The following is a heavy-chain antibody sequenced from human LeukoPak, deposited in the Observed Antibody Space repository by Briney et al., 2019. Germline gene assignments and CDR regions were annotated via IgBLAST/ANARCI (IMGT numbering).Heavy chain of an antibody. CDR2: INQDGSEK. Sequence: GGSLRLSCAASGFSFSNSWMNWLRQAPGKGLEWVANINQDGSEKYYVDSVKGRFTISRDNAENSLYLQMNSLRAEDTAVYYCARVSRRVIPDYWGQGTLVTVSS. D-gene: IGHD3-22*01. CDR1: GFSFSNSW. J-gene: IGHJ4*02. V-gene: IGHV3-7*01. CDR3: ARVSRRVIPDY.